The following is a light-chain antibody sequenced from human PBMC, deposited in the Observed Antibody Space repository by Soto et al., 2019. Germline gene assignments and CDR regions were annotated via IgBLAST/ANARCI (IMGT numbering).Light chain of an antibody. J-gene: IGLJ2*01. CDR3: QVWDSSSDRLVV. CDR1: DNGSKP. V-gene: IGLV3-21*02. Sequence: SYELTQPPSVSVAPGQTARITCGGSDNGSKPVHWYQQKPGQAPVLVVFDNSDRASGIPERLSGYNSGNTATLTISRVEAGDEADYYCQVWDSSSDRLVVFGGGTKLTVL. CDR2: DNS.